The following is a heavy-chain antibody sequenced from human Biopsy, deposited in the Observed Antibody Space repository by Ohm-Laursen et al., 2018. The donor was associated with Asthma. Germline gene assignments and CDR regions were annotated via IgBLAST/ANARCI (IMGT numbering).Heavy chain of an antibody. J-gene: IGHJ4*02. CDR1: GYSFTDLC. CDR2: HDHEEGGT. CDR3: ASDFPKDYVRYNFQF. V-gene: IGHV1-24*01. Sequence: ASVKVSCKTSGYSFTDLCMHWVRRAPGQGLEWMGGHDHEEGGTVNARRFQGRVTMTEDTSTDTAYMELSSLSSDDTAVYYCASDFPKDYVRYNFQFWGQGTLVTVSS. D-gene: IGHD4-17*01.